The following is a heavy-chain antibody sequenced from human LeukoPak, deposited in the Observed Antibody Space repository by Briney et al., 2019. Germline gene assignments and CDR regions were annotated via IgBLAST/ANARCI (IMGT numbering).Heavy chain of an antibody. CDR1: GFTFSSYA. Sequence: GGSLRLFCAASGFTFSSYAMHWVRQAPGKGLEWVAVISYDGSNKYYADSVKGRFTISRDNSKYTLYLQMNSLRAVDTAVYYCARDRWLGPFDYWGEGTLVTVSS. J-gene: IGHJ4*02. CDR2: ISYDGSNK. CDR3: ARDRWLGPFDY. D-gene: IGHD6-19*01. V-gene: IGHV3-30*04.